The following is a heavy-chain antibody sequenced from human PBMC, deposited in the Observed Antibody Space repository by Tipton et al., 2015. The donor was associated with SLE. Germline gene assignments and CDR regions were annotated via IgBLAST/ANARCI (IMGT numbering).Heavy chain of an antibody. CDR3: ARKGVATMRY. CDR2: IYYSGGT. J-gene: IGHJ4*02. V-gene: IGHV4-39*01. D-gene: IGHD5-12*01. CDR1: GASISSSSSYY. Sequence: TLSLTCTVSGASISSSSSYYWGWIRQPPGKGLEWIANIYYSGGTYYNPSLKSRVTISVDTSKNQFTLKLSSVTAADTAVYYCARKGVATMRYWGQGILVTVSS.